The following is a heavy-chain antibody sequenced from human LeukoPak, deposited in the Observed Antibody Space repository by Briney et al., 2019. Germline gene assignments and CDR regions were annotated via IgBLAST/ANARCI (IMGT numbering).Heavy chain of an antibody. CDR3: ARHNHDWGWDF. Sequence: PGGSLRLSCAASGFIFSYYGMHWVRQAPGKGLEWLAVIWPDGTIQYYADPVKDRFTISRDNSKNTLYLQLTGLRADDSAVYYCARHNHDWGWDFWGQGAQVTVSS. CDR1: GFIFSYYG. J-gene: IGHJ4*02. V-gene: IGHV3-33*01. D-gene: IGHD2-8*02. CDR2: IWPDGTIQ.